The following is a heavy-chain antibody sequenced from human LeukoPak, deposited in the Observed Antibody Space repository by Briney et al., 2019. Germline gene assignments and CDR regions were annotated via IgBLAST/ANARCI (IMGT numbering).Heavy chain of an antibody. CDR1: GFTFSSFA. Sequence: GRSLRLSCAASGFTFSSFAMSWVRQAPGKGLEWVSTISGSGGSTYFADSVKGRFTISRDNSKNTLYLQMNSLRAADTAVYYCAKVRGSGWYYFDYWGQGTLVTVSS. J-gene: IGHJ4*02. CDR3: AKVRGSGWYYFDY. V-gene: IGHV3-23*01. CDR2: ISGSGGST. D-gene: IGHD6-19*01.